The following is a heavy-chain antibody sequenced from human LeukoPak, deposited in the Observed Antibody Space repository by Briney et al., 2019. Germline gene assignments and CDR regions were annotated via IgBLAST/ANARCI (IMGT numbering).Heavy chain of an antibody. CDR1: GFTFNDYY. J-gene: IGHJ6*03. Sequence: GGSLRLSCAASGFTFNDYYMTWIRQAPGKGLEWVSSIGNSGSARKNADSVKGRFTISRDNAKKSLYLEMNSLRGDDTAVYYCARAPRTTGRTWVNYYYCMDVWGKGTAVTVSS. V-gene: IGHV3-11*04. CDR3: ARAPRTTGRTWVNYYYCMDV. D-gene: IGHD1-1*01. CDR2: IGNSGSAR.